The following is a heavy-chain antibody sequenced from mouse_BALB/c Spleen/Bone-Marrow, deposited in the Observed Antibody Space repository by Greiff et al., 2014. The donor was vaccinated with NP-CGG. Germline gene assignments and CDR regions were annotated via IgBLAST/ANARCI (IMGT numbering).Heavy chain of an antibody. J-gene: IGHJ4*01. CDR3: ARSNYVGYYAMDY. D-gene: IGHD1-1*01. Sequence: EVQGVESGGGLVQPGGSRKLSCAASGFTFSSFGIHWVRQAPEKWLEWVAYISSDSSTIYYVDTVKGRFTISRDNPKNTLFLQMTSLRSEDTAMYYCARSNYVGYYAMDYWGQGTSVTVSS. CDR2: ISSDSSTI. CDR1: GFTFSSFG. V-gene: IGHV5-17*02.